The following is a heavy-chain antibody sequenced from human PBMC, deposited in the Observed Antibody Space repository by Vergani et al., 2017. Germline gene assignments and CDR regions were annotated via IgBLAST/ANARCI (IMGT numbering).Heavy chain of an antibody. V-gene: IGHV3-9*01. CDR3: AKDLGTTVEGAAVDAFDI. J-gene: IGHJ3*02. D-gene: IGHD4-23*01. CDR1: GFTFDDYA. Sequence: EVQLVESGGGLVQPGRSLRLSCAASGFTFDDYAMHWVRQAPGKGLEWVSGMSWNSGSIGYADSVKGRFTISRDNAKNSLYLQMNSLRAEDTALYYCAKDLGTTVEGAAVDAFDIWGQGTMVTVSS. CDR2: MSWNSGSI.